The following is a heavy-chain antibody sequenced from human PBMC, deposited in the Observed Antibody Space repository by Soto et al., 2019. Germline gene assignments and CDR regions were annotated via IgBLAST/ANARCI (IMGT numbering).Heavy chain of an antibody. CDR1: GFTFTSSA. D-gene: IGHD3-9*01. Sequence: VASVKVSCKASGFTFTSSAVQWVRQARGQRLEWIGWIVVGSGSTNYAQKFQERVTITRDMSTSTAYMELSSLRSEDTAVYYCAAGSVLRYFDWLYYFDYWGQGTLVTVSS. CDR3: AAGSVLRYFDWLYYFDY. CDR2: IVVGSGST. V-gene: IGHV1-58*01. J-gene: IGHJ4*02.